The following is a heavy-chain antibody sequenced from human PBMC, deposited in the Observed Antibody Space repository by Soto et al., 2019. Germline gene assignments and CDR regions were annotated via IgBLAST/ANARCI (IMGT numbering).Heavy chain of an antibody. Sequence: SETLSLTCAVSGGSISSGGYSWSWIRQPPGKGLEWIGYIYHSGSTYYNPSLKSRVTISVDTSKNQFSLKLSSVTAADTAVYYCARYKSNYYYGMDVWGQGTTVTVAS. CDR2: IYHSGST. CDR3: ARYKSNYYYGMDV. CDR1: GGSISSGGYS. J-gene: IGHJ6*02. D-gene: IGHD5-12*01. V-gene: IGHV4-30-2*02.